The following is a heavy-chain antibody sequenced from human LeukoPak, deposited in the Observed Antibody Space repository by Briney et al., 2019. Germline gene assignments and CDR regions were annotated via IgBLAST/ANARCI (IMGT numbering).Heavy chain of an antibody. D-gene: IGHD5-18*01. Sequence: RASVKVSCKASGYTFTSYDINWVRQATGQGLEWMGWMNPNSGNTGYGQKFQGRVTITRNTSISTAYMELSSLRSEDTAVYYCAREGGYSYGYGLNYWGQGTLVTVSS. CDR3: AREGGYSYGYGLNY. CDR1: GYTFTSYD. CDR2: MNPNSGNT. V-gene: IGHV1-8*03. J-gene: IGHJ4*02.